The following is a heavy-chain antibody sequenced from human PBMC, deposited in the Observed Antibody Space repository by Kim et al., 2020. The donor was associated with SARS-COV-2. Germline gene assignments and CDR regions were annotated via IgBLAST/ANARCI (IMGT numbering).Heavy chain of an antibody. CDR1: GFTFSSYA. CDR3: ARDLKYQLLHQEAFDY. J-gene: IGHJ4*02. Sequence: GGSLRLSCAASGFTFSSYAMHWVRQAPGKGLEWVAVISYDGSNKYYADSVKGRFTISRDNSKNTLYLQMNSLRAEDTAVYYCARDLKYQLLHQEAFDYWGQGTLVTVSS. CDR2: ISYDGSNK. D-gene: IGHD2-2*01. V-gene: IGHV3-30*04.